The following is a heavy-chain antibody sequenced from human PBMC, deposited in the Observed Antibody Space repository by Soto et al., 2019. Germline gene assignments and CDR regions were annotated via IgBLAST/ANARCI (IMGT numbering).Heavy chain of an antibody. CDR1: GFTFSSYA. CDR2: LSGTGDSA. Sequence: EVQLLESGGGLVQPGGSLRLSCAASGFTFSSYALSWVRQAPGKGLEWVSALSGTGDSADYANSVKGRFTISRDDSKTTLYLVMSSLRVEDTAIYYCARDNGNYGSGSFARWGQGTLVTVSS. J-gene: IGHJ4*02. V-gene: IGHV3-23*01. CDR3: ARDNGNYGSGSFAR. D-gene: IGHD3-10*01.